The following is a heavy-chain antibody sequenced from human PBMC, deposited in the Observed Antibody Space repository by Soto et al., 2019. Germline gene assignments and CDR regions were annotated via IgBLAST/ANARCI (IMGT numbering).Heavy chain of an antibody. CDR2: IIPIFGTA. V-gene: IGHV1-69*06. CDR3: ASALPRDIVVVVAATPYYYGMDV. Sequence: QVQLVQSGAEVKKPGSSVKVSCKASGGTFSSYAISWVRQAPGQGLEWMGGIIPIFGTANYAQKFQSRVTITADKSTSTAYMELSSLRSEDTAVYYCASALPRDIVVVVAATPYYYGMDVWGQGTTVTVSS. CDR1: GGTFSSYA. J-gene: IGHJ6*02. D-gene: IGHD2-15*01.